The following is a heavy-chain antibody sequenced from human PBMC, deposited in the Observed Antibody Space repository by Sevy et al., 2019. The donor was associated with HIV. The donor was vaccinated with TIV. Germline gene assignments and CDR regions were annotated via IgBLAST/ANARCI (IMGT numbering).Heavy chain of an antibody. CDR3: ARGFMGADYYYGMDV. Sequence: GGSLRLSCAASGFTFSSYAMSWVRQAPGKGLEWVSAISGSGGSTYYADSVKGRFTISRDNAKNSLYLQMNSLRDEDTAVYYCARGFMGADYYYGMDVWGQGTTVTVSS. CDR2: ISGSGGST. J-gene: IGHJ6*02. CDR1: GFTFSSYA. V-gene: IGHV3-23*01. D-gene: IGHD3-3*01.